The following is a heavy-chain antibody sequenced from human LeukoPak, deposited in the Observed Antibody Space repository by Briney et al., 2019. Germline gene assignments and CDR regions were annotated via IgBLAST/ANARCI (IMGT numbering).Heavy chain of an antibody. J-gene: IGHJ5*02. Sequence: PSEALSLTCAVYGGSFSGYYWSWIRQPPGKGLEWIGEINHSGSTNYNPSLKSRVTISVDTSKNQFSLKLSSVTAADTAVYYCARAARRQTINWFDPWGQGTLVTVSS. CDR1: GGSFSGYY. CDR2: INHSGST. CDR3: ARAARRQTINWFDP. V-gene: IGHV4-34*01. D-gene: IGHD6-6*01.